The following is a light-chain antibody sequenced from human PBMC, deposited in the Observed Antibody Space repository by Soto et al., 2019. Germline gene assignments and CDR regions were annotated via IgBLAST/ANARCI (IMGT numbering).Light chain of an antibody. CDR2: VAS. Sequence: EIVMTQSPATLSVSPGERATLSCRASQSVGTYLAWYQQKPGQTPRLLIFVASTRATGIPARFSGSGSGSEFTLTISSLQSEDFAVYSCQQYSVWPLVTFGGGTKVEIK. V-gene: IGKV3-15*01. CDR1: QSVGTY. J-gene: IGKJ4*01. CDR3: QQYSVWPLVT.